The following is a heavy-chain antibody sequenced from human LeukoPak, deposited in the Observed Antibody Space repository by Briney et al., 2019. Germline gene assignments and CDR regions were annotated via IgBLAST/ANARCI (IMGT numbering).Heavy chain of an antibody. D-gene: IGHD3-22*01. Sequence: PGGSLRLSCAASGFTVSSNYMSWVRQAPGKGLEWVSVIYSGGSTYYADSVKGRFSFSRDNSKNTLYLQMNSLRAEDTAVYYCARGAYDSSGYYSYSFDYWGQGNLVTVSS. V-gene: IGHV3-53*01. CDR3: ARGAYDSSGYYSYSFDY. J-gene: IGHJ4*02. CDR1: GFTVSSNY. CDR2: IYSGGST.